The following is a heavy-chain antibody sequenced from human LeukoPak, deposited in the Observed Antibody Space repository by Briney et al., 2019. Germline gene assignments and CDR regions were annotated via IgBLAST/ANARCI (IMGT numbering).Heavy chain of an antibody. CDR1: GGSISSYY. CDR3: AGVLSITIFGVVTEQDAFDI. D-gene: IGHD3-3*01. V-gene: IGHV4-4*07. CDR2: IYTSGST. Sequence: SETLSLTCTVSGGSISSYYWSWIRQPAGKGLEWIGRIYTSGSTNYNPSLKSRVTMSVDTSKNQFSLKLSSVTAADTAVYYCAGVLSITIFGVVTEQDAFDIWGQGTMVTVSS. J-gene: IGHJ3*02.